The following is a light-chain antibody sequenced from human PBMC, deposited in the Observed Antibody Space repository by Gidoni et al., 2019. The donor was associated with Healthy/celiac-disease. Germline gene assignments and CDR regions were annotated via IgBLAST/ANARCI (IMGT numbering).Light chain of an antibody. V-gene: IGKV2-28*01. J-gene: IGKJ1*01. CDR1: QSLLHSNGYNY. CDR3: RQALQTRT. Sequence: DIVMTQSPLSLPVTPGEPASISCRSSQSLLHSNGYNYLDWYLQKPGQSPQLLIYLGSNRASGVPDRFSGSGSGTDFTLKISRVEAEDVGVYYCRQALQTRTCGQGTKVEIK. CDR2: LGS.